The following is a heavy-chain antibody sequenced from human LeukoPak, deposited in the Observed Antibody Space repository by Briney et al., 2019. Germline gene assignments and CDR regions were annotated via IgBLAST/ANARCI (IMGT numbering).Heavy chain of an antibody. CDR3: AKESPLEDY. V-gene: IGHV3-30*18. Sequence: PGGSLRLSCVGSGFSFSSYGMHWVRQAPGKGLEWVAVISYGGSNKYYADSVKGRFTISRDNSKNTLYLQMNSLRAEDTAVYYCAKESPLEDYWGQGTLVTVSS. J-gene: IGHJ4*02. D-gene: IGHD5-24*01. CDR1: GFSFSSYG. CDR2: ISYGGSNK.